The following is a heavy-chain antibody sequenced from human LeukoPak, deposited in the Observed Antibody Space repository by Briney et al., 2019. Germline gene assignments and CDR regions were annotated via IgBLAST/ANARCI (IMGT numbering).Heavy chain of an antibody. CDR3: ARDRGGSSPAAGY. V-gene: IGHV1-2*02. D-gene: IGHD1-26*01. J-gene: IGHJ4*02. CDR2: INPNSGGT. CDR1: GYTFTGYY. Sequence: ASVKVSCKASGYTFTGYYMHWVRQAPGQGLEWMGWINPNSGGTNYAQKFQGRVTMTRDTSISTAYMELSRLRSDDTAMYYCARDRGGSSPAAGYWGQGTLVTVSS.